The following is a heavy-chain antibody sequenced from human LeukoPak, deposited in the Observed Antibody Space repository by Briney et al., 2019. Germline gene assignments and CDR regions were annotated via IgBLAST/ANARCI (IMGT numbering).Heavy chain of an antibody. CDR2: ISGSGGST. CDR3: AKDIAARQRGFDY. V-gene: IGHV3-23*01. D-gene: IGHD6-6*01. J-gene: IGHJ4*02. Sequence: PGGSLRLSCAASGFTFYGYAMNWVRQAPGKGLEWVSAISGSGGSTYYADSVKGRFTISRDNSKNTLYLQMNSLRAEDTALYYCAKDIAARQRGFDYWGQGTLVTVSS. CDR1: GFTFYGYA.